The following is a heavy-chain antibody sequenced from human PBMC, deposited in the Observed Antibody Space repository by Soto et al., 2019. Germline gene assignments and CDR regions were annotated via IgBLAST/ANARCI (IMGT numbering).Heavy chain of an antibody. V-gene: IGHV1-18*01. D-gene: IGHD2-2*01. CDR2: ISPYSGYT. J-gene: IGHJ4*02. Sequence: WASVKVSCKGFGYSFMKYGINWVRQAPGQGLEWVGWISPYSGYTHSAQKFRGRLTLTTDTAASTAYMELRILRSADTALYYCAREASVLIPAAQPSRFDSWGQGTLVTVSS. CDR3: AREASVLIPAAQPSRFDS. CDR1: GYSFMKYG.